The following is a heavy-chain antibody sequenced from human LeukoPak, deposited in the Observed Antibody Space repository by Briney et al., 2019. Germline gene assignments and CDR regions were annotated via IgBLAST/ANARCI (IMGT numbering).Heavy chain of an antibody. CDR1: GDSISPCY. Sequence: SETLSLTCTVSGDSISPCYWSWLRQPPGKGLEWIAYIYYSGTTNYNPSLKSRVTISVDTSNNQFSLKLSSVTAADTAVYYCARHAHWGTGLVPYWGQGTLVTVSS. D-gene: IGHD3-16*01. J-gene: IGHJ4*02. V-gene: IGHV4-59*08. CDR3: ARHAHWGTGLVPY. CDR2: IYYSGTT.